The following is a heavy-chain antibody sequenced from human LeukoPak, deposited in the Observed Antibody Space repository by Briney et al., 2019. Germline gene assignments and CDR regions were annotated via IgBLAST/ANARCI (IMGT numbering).Heavy chain of an antibody. J-gene: IGHJ4*02. V-gene: IGHV3-23*01. D-gene: IGHD3-22*01. CDR2: ISGSGGYI. CDR1: GFTFRIYA. Sequence: PGGSLRLSCAASGFTFRIYAMTWVRQAPGKGLEWVSGISGSGGYIYSADSVKGRFTISRDNSKNTVYLQMNSLRAEDTAVYFCAKRGVVIRVILVGFHKEANYFDSWGQGALVTVSS. CDR3: AKRGVVIRVILVGFHKEANYFDS.